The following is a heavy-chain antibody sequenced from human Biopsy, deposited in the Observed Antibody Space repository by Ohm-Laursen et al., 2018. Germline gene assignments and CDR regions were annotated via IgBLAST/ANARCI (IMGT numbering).Heavy chain of an antibody. D-gene: IGHD2-2*01. Sequence: SLSLSCAASGFSVSSYDMNWVRQAPGKGLEWISYISETSSHIYDADLVRGRFTVARDIAKNSLYLQLISLRVEDTAVYYCARDSSRRAREGGMDVWGQGTTVTVSS. V-gene: IGHV3-21*01. CDR2: ISETSSHI. CDR3: ARDSSRRAREGGMDV. J-gene: IGHJ6*02. CDR1: GFSVSSYD.